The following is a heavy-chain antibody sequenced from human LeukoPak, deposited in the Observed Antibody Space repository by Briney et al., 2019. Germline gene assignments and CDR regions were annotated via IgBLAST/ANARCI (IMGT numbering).Heavy chain of an antibody. CDR2: IYSGGST. J-gene: IGHJ4*02. CDR3: ARASARVGDYHSDY. CDR1: GFTVSSNY. D-gene: IGHD4-17*01. V-gene: IGHV3-66*01. Sequence: GGSLRLSCAASGFTVSSNYMSWVRQAPGKGLEWVSVIYSGGSTYYADSVKGRFTISRDNSKNTLYLQMNSLRAEDTAVYYCARASARVGDYHSDYWSQGTLVTVSP.